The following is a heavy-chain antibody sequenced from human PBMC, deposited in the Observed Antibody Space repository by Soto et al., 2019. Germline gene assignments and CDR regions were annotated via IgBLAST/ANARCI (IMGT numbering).Heavy chain of an antibody. CDR3: ARDRGIVIVGGTIPDY. J-gene: IGHJ4*02. CDR1: GYTFTSYG. V-gene: IGHV1-18*01. D-gene: IGHD1-26*01. CDR2: ISAYNGNT. Sequence: QVQLVQSGAEVKKPGASVKVSCKASGYTFTSYGISWVRQAHGQGLEWLGWISAYNGNTNYARNLQGRVTVTADTSTTTAYMELRSLRSDDTAVYYCARDRGIVIVGGTIPDYWGQGTLVTVSS.